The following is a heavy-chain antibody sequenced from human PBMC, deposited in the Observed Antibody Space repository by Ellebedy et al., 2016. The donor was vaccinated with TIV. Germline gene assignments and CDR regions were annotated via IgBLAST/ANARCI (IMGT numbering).Heavy chain of an antibody. Sequence: SVKVSXXASGGTFSSYAISWVRQAPGQGLEWMGGIIPIFGTANYAQKFQGRVTITADKSTSTAYMELSSLRSEDTAVYYCASGYCSSTSCQGYWFDPWGQGTLVTVSS. V-gene: IGHV1-69*06. D-gene: IGHD2-2*01. J-gene: IGHJ5*02. CDR1: GGTFSSYA. CDR3: ASGYCSSTSCQGYWFDP. CDR2: IIPIFGTA.